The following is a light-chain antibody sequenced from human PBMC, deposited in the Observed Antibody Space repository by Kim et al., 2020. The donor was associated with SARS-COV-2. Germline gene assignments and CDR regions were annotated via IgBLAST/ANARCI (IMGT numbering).Light chain of an antibody. CDR3: QHYNSYPYT. J-gene: IGKJ2*01. CDR2: KAS. V-gene: IGKV1-5*03. CDR1: QSISDW. Sequence: SASLGDSVTITCRASQSISDWLAWYQQKPGKAPNRLIYKASTLESGVPSRFSGIGSGTEFSLTISSLQPDDFATYYCQHYNSYPYTFGQGTKLEI.